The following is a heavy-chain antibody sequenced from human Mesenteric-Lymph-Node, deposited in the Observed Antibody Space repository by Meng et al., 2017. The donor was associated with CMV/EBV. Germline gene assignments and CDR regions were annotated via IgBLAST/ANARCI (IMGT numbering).Heavy chain of an antibody. CDR2: IYPGDSDT. V-gene: IGHV5-51*01. CDR1: GYTFTSYW. CDR3: ARYSDLFDY. J-gene: IGHJ4*02. D-gene: IGHD2-21*01. Sequence: GESLKISCKGSGYTFTSYWIAWVRQMPGKGLEWMGVIYPGDSDTRYSPSFQGQVTISADKSISTAYLQWSSLKASDTAMYFCARYSDLFDYWGQGALVTVSS.